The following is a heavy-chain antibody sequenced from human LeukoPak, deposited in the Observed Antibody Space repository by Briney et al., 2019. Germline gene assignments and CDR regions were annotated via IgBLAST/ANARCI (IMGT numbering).Heavy chain of an antibody. Sequence: SETPSLTCTVSGGSISSGDYFWSWIRQTPEKGLEWIGYIYSSGSTYANPSLKSRVTISVDTSKNQFSLKLRSVTAADTAVYYCTRDRDVVVSTTSHEGFDIWGQGTTVTVSS. J-gene: IGHJ3*02. D-gene: IGHD2-21*01. CDR2: IYSSGST. CDR1: GGSISSGDYF. V-gene: IGHV4-30-4*01. CDR3: TRDRDVVVSTTSHEGFDI.